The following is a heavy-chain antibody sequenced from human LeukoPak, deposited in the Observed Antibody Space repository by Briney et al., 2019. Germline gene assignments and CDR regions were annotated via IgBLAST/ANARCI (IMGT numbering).Heavy chain of an antibody. CDR3: ARPEEPNGPEGPQPGVDTAMAMLLKI. Sequence: SVKVSCKASGGTFSSYAISWVRQAPGQGLEWMGRIIPILGIANYAQKFQGRVTITADKSTSTAYMELSSLRSEDTAVYYCARPEEPNGPEGPQPGVDTAMAMLLKIWGQGTLVTVSS. D-gene: IGHD5-18*01. CDR2: IIPILGIA. CDR1: GGTFSSYA. J-gene: IGHJ4*02. V-gene: IGHV1-69*04.